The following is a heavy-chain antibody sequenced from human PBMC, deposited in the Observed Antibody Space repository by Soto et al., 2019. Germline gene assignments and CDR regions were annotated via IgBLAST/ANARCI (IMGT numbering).Heavy chain of an antibody. CDR2: ISATGGST. Sequence: PGGSLRLSCAASGFTFNNYAMNWVRQAPGKGLEWVATISATGGSTYYADSVKGRFTISRDNSKKTLYLQMNGLRVEDTAVYYCAKDRLAGNFDYWGQGTQVTVSS. CDR1: GFTFNNYA. J-gene: IGHJ4*02. CDR3: AKDRLAGNFDY. V-gene: IGHV3-23*01.